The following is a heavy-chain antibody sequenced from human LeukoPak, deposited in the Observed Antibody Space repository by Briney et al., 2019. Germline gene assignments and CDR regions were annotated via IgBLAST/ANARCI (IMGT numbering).Heavy chain of an antibody. V-gene: IGHV3-49*03. CDR2: IRSKAYGGTT. D-gene: IGHD3-22*01. CDR1: GFTFGDYA. CDR3: TREDYDSSGYYLVY. Sequence: PGRSLRLSCTASGFTFGDYAMSWFRQAPGKGLEWVGFIRSKAYGGTTEYAASVKGRFTISRDDSKSIAYLQMNSLKTEDTAVYYCTREDYDSSGYYLVYWGQGTLVTVSS. J-gene: IGHJ4*02.